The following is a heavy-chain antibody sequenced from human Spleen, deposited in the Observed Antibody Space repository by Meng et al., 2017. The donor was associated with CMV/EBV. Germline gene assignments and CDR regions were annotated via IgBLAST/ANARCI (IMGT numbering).Heavy chain of an antibody. Sequence: SETLSLTCTVSGGSIRSSPYYWGWIRQPPGKGLEWIANIYHSGSTYYNPSLKSRVTISVDTSKNQFSLKLSSVTAADTAVYYCASLEYCSSTSCYRNWFDLWGQGTLVTVSS. CDR2: IYHSGST. CDR1: GGSIRSSPYY. V-gene: IGHV4-39*01. J-gene: IGHJ5*02. CDR3: ASLEYCSSTSCYRNWFDL. D-gene: IGHD2-2*01.